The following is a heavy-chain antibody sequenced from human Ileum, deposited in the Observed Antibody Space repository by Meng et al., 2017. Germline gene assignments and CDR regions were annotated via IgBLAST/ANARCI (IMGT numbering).Heavy chain of an antibody. J-gene: IGHJ4*01. D-gene: IGHD6-6*01. V-gene: IGHV1-3*01. CDR1: GFTFSNYA. Sequence: QDQFVQAGAEVKKAGASVRIACKASGFTFSNYAIYWVRQAPGQSLEWLGWIHAGSGDTKFSQTFQGRLTFDRDTSADTVYMELSSLTSGDRAVYYCGRGRASFYFDFLGQGTLVTVSS. CDR3: GRGRASFYFDF. CDR2: IHAGSGDT.